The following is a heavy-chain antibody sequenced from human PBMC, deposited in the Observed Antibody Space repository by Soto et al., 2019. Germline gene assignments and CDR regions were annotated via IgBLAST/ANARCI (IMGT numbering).Heavy chain of an antibody. CDR3: TRLQWLDYYYYYGMDV. Sequence: GGSLRLSCAASGFTFSGSAMHWVRQASGKGLEWVGRIRSKANSYATAYAASVKDRFTISRDDSKNTAYLQMNSLKTEDTAVYYCTRLQWLDYYYYYGMDVWGQGTTVTVSS. D-gene: IGHD6-19*01. V-gene: IGHV3-73*01. CDR1: GFTFSGSA. CDR2: IRSKANSYAT. J-gene: IGHJ6*02.